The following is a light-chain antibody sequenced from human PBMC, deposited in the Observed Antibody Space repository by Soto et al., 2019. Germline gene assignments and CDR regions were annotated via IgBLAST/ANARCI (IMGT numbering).Light chain of an antibody. CDR3: QQDNMTPFT. J-gene: IGKJ3*01. CDR2: ASS. V-gene: IGKV1-39*01. Sequence: DIQMTQSPSSLSASVGDRVTITCRTSQTVSNNLNWYQRKPGKAPSLLIYASSTLQSGVPSRFIGSGSETEFTLTISSLQPVDFATYYCQQDNMTPFTFGPGTKVDI. CDR1: QTVSNN.